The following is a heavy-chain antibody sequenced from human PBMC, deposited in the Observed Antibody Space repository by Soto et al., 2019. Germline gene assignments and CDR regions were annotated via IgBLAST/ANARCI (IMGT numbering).Heavy chain of an antibody. J-gene: IGHJ4*02. CDR3: AKDTSRSPVEMATIIDY. CDR1: GFTFSGYG. D-gene: IGHD5-12*01. V-gene: IGHV3-30*18. Sequence: PVGSLRLSCAASGFTFSGYGMHWVRQAPGKGLEWVAVISYDGSNKYYADSVKGRFTISRDNSKNTLYLQMNSLRADDTAVYYCAKDTSRSPVEMATIIDYWGQGTLVTVSS. CDR2: ISYDGSNK.